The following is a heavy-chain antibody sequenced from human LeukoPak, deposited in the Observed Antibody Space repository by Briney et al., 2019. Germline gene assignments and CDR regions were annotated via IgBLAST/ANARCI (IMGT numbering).Heavy chain of an antibody. CDR3: ARDRYYDSSGYYAQ. J-gene: IGHJ4*02. Sequence: PGGSLRLSCAASGFTFSSYSMNWVRQAPGKGLEWVSYISSSSSTIYYADSVMGRFTISRDNAKNSLYLQMNSLRAEDTAVYYCARDRYYDSSGYYAQWGQGTLVTVSS. V-gene: IGHV3-48*01. CDR2: ISSSSSTI. CDR1: GFTFSSYS. D-gene: IGHD3-22*01.